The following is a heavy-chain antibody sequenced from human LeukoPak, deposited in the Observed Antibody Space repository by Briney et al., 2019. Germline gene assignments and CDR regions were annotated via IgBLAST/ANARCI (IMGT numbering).Heavy chain of an antibody. V-gene: IGHV3-11*04. CDR2: ISSSGDTI. D-gene: IGHD6-13*01. CDR1: GFTFSDYY. Sequence: GGSLRLSCAASGFTFSDYYMSWIRQAPGKGLEGVSYISSSGDTIYYADSVKGRFTVFRDNAKNTLYLQINSLRVEDTAVYYCAKIGTSSCSWYVYYYYYMDVWGKGTTVTVSS. J-gene: IGHJ6*03. CDR3: AKIGTSSCSWYVYYYYYMDV.